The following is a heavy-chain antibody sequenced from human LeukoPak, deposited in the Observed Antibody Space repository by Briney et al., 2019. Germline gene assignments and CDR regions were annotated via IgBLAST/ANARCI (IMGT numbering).Heavy chain of an antibody. D-gene: IGHD5-24*01. J-gene: IGHJ4*02. Sequence: SETLSLTCTVSGGSISSYHWSWIRQPPGKGLEWIGYIYTSGSTNYNPSLKSRVTISVDTSKNQFSLKLSSVTAADTAVYYCARHTTGDGYNPYYFDYWGQGTLVTVSS. CDR2: IYTSGST. V-gene: IGHV4-4*09. CDR1: GGSISSYH. CDR3: ARHTTGDGYNPYYFDY.